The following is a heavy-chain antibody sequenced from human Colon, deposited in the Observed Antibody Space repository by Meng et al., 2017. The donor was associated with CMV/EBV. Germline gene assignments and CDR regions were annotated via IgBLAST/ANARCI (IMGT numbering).Heavy chain of an antibody. Sequence: SGGSISSGGYYWSWIRQHPGKGLEWIGYIYYSGSTYYNPSLKSLVTISVDTSKNQFSLKLSSVTAADTAVYYCARSVDYGDYVDAFDIWGQGTMVTVSS. CDR2: IYYSGST. J-gene: IGHJ3*02. CDR1: GGSISSGGYY. CDR3: ARSVDYGDYVDAFDI. D-gene: IGHD4-17*01. V-gene: IGHV4-31*01.